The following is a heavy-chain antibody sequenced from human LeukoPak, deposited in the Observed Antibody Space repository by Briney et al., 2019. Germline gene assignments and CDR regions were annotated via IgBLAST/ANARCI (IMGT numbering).Heavy chain of an antibody. D-gene: IGHD6-25*01. J-gene: IGHJ4*02. CDR1: GGSTSSYY. CDR2: IYTSGST. Sequence: SETLSLTCTVSGGSTSSYYWSWIRQPAGKGLEWIGRIYTSGSTNYNPSLKSRVAISADKSMNQFSLKLGSVTAADTAVYYCANIAAAGGYFDYWGQGTLVTVSS. V-gene: IGHV4-4*07. CDR3: ANIAAAGGYFDY.